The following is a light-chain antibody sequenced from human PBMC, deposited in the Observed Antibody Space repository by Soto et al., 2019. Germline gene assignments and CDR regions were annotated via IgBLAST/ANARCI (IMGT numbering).Light chain of an antibody. CDR3: QTWGTGTLV. CDR1: SGHSSYA. J-gene: IGLJ2*01. Sequence: QPVLTQSPSASASLGASVKLTCTLSSGHSSYAIAWHQQQPEKGPRFLMKVNSDGSHSMGDGIPDRFSGSSSGAERYLTISSLQSEDEADYYCQTWGTGTLVFGGGTKVTVL. V-gene: IGLV4-69*01. CDR2: VNSDGSH.